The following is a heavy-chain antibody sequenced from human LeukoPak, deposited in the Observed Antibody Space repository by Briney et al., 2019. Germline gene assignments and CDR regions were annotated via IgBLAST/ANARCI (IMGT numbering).Heavy chain of an antibody. V-gene: IGHV3-48*04. CDR2: ISSSSSTI. Sequence: GGSLRLSCAASGFTFSSYSMNWVRQAPGKGLECVSYISSSSSTIYYADSVKGRFTISRDNAKNSLYLQMNSLRAEDTAVYYCARDPSPGSSGSLHDAFDIWGQGTMVTVSS. J-gene: IGHJ3*02. CDR3: ARDPSPGSSGSLHDAFDI. D-gene: IGHD3-22*01. CDR1: GFTFSSYS.